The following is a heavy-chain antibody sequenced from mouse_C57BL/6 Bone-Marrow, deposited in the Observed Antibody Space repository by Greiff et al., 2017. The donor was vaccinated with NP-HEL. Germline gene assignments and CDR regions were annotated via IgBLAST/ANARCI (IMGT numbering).Heavy chain of an antibody. CDR2: ISYSGST. V-gene: IGHV3-1*01. Sequence: EVKVVESGPGMVKPSQSLSLTCTVTGYSITSGYDWHWIRHFPGNKLEWMGYISYSGSTNYNPSLKSRISITHDTSKNHFFLKLNSVTTEDTATYYCARAPDGYRYFDVWGTGTTVTVSS. CDR1: GYSITSGYD. J-gene: IGHJ1*03. CDR3: ARAPDGYRYFDV. D-gene: IGHD2-3*01.